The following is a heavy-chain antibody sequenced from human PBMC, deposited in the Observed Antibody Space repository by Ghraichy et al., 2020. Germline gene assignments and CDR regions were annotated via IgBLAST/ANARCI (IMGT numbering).Heavy chain of an antibody. D-gene: IGHD3-16*01. CDR3: RGQGGEFTSLTTDY. CDR2: ISSSGRTT. Sequence: SLNISCAASGFTFSDYYMSWIRQAPGKGLEWVSYISSSGRTTYYADSVKGRFTISRDNAKNSLYLQMNSLRAEDTAVYYCRGQGGEFTSLTTDYWGQGTLVTVSS. V-gene: IGHV3-11*01. J-gene: IGHJ4*02. CDR1: GFTFSDYY.